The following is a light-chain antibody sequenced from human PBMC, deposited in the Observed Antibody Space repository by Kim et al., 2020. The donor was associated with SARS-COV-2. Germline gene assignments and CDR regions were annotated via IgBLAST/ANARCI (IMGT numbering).Light chain of an antibody. CDR1: KLEDKY. Sequence: AGQTARITCSGDKLEDKYASWYQQKPGQSPVLVIYQDSKRPSGIPERFSGSNSGNTATLTISGTQAMDEADYYCQAWDSSTYVFGTGTKVTVL. CDR2: QDS. J-gene: IGLJ1*01. V-gene: IGLV3-1*01. CDR3: QAWDSSTYV.